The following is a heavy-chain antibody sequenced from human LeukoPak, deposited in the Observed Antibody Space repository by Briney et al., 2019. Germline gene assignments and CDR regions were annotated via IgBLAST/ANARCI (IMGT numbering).Heavy chain of an antibody. CDR3: ATVESGDQALDY. CDR1: GFTFSSYF. J-gene: IGHJ4*02. CDR2: ISGSGGNT. Sequence: PGGSLRLSCAASGFTFSSYFMSWVRQAPGKGLEWVSGISGSGGNTYYAYSVKGRFTISRDNSKNTLYLQMNSLRAEDTAVYYCATVESGDQALDYWGQGTLVTVSS. V-gene: IGHV3-23*01. D-gene: IGHD4-17*01.